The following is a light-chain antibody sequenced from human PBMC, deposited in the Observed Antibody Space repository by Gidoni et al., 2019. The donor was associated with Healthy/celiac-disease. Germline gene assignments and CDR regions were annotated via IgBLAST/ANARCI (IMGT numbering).Light chain of an antibody. CDR2: GAS. CDR3: QQYNNWPLT. CDR1: QSVSGN. Sequence: EIVMTQSPATLSVPPGERATLSCRASQSVSGNLAWYQQKLGQAPRLLIYGASTRATGIPARFSGSGSGTEFTLTISSLQSEDFAVYYCQQYNNWPLTFGQGTKVEIK. J-gene: IGKJ1*01. V-gene: IGKV3-15*01.